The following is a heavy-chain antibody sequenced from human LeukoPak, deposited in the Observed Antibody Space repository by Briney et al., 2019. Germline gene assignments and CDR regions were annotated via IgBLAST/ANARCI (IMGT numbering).Heavy chain of an antibody. D-gene: IGHD6-13*01. V-gene: IGHV1-18*01. J-gene: IGHJ4*02. CDR2: ISAYNGNT. CDR3: ARDQDWFRSSWCYDY. CDR1: GYTFTSYG. Sequence: ASVKVSCKASGYTFTSYGISWVRQAPGQGLEWMGWISAYNGNTNYAENLQGRVTMTTDTSTGTAYMELRSLRSDDTAVYYCARDQDWFRSSWCYDYWGQGTLVTVSS.